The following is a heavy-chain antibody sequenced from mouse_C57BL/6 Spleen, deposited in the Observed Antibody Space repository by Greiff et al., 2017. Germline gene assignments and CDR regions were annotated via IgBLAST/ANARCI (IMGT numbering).Heavy chain of an antibody. Sequence: QVQLQQPGAELVKPGASVKLSCKASGYTFTSYWMHWVKQRPGQGLEWIGMIHPNSGSTNYNEKFQSKATLTADKSSSTAYMQHSSLTSEASAVYDCARNTVVATSYYAMDDWGQGTSVTVSS. D-gene: IGHD1-1*01. J-gene: IGHJ4*01. V-gene: IGHV1-64*01. CDR3: ARNTVVATSYYAMDD. CDR2: IHPNSGST. CDR1: GYTFTSYW.